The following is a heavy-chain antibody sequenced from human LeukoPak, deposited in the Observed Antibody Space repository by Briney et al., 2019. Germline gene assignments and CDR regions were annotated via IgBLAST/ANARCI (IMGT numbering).Heavy chain of an antibody. J-gene: IGHJ4*02. V-gene: IGHV3-7*01. CDR2: IKKTGSET. CDR1: GFTFSHFW. D-gene: IGHD2-15*01. CDR3: AREDGYCSGGNCYSYFDS. Sequence: GGPLRLSCAASGFTFSHFWMSWVCQAPGKGLEWVAYIKKTGSETYYVDSVKGRFTITRDNTRNSLFLQMYSLRAEDTAVYFCAREDGYCSGGNCYSYFDSWGQGTLVTVSS.